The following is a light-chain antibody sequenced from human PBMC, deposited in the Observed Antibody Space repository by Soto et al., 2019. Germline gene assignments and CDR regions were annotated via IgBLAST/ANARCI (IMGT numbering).Light chain of an antibody. CDR3: SSCTSSSTRV. CDR1: SSDVGAYDY. CDR2: EVS. J-gene: IGLJ1*01. V-gene: IGLV2-14*03. Sequence: QPVLTQPASVSGSPGQSIAISCTGTSSDVGAYDYVSWYQQHPDKAPKLMIYEVSNRPSGVSNRFSGSKSVNTATLTISGLQADDEADYYCSSCTSSSTRVFGTGTKVTVL.